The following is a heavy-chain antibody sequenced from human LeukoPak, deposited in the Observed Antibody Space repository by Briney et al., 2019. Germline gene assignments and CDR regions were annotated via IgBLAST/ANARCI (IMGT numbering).Heavy chain of an antibody. CDR1: GYTFTSYY. V-gene: IGHV1-18*04. D-gene: IGHD6-13*01. CDR3: ARDRQQLRRNWFDP. Sequence: ASVKVSCKASGYTFTSYYMHWVRQAPGQGLEWMGWISAYNGNTNYAQKLQGRVTMTTDTSTSTAYMELRSLRSDDTAVYYCARDRQQLRRNWFDPWGQGTLVTVSS. CDR2: ISAYNGNT. J-gene: IGHJ5*02.